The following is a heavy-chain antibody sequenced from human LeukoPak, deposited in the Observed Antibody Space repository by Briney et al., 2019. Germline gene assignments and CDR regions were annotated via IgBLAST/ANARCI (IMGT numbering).Heavy chain of an antibody. D-gene: IGHD2-2*01. J-gene: IGHJ4*02. CDR3: ARVGIVVVPAAQFDY. Sequence: GRSLRLSCAASGFTFSSYAMHWVRQAPGKGLEWVAVISYDGSNKYYADSVKGRFTISRDNSKNTLYLQMNSLRAEDTAVYYCARVGIVVVPAAQFDYWGQGTLVTVSS. V-gene: IGHV3-30-3*01. CDR2: ISYDGSNK. CDR1: GFTFSSYA.